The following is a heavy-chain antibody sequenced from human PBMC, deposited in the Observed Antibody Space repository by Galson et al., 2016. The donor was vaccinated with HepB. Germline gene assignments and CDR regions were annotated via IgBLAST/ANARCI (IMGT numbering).Heavy chain of an antibody. CDR3: TRGWDP. Sequence: SVKVSCKASGYTFTSYDINWVRQASGQGLEWMGWINPDSGDTGYAQKFQGRVTMTTDTTINTAYMELSSLRSQDTALYYCTRGWDPWGQGTLVIVSS. CDR2: INPDSGDT. CDR1: GYTFTSYD. V-gene: IGHV1-8*01. J-gene: IGHJ5*02.